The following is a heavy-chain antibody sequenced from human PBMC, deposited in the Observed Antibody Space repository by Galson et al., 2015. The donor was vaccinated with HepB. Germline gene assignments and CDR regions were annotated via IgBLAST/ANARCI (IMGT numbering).Heavy chain of an antibody. J-gene: IGHJ4*02. CDR1: GGSISPYY. D-gene: IGHD5-24*01. CDR2: IDDSGNT. V-gene: IGHV4-59*01. Sequence: ETLSLTCTVSGGSISPYYWNWIRQPPGKGLEWIGYIDDSGNTNYNPSLKSRVTISVDTSKNQISLRLRSVTAADTAVYYCARVIAEMATITKYYFEYWGQGTLVTVSS. CDR3: ARVIAEMATITKYYFEY.